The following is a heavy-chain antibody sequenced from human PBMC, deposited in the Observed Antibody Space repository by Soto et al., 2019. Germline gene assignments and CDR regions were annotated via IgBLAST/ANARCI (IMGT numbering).Heavy chain of an antibody. J-gene: IGHJ4*02. CDR2: SSGSGGST. V-gene: IGHV3-23*01. D-gene: IGHD1-7*01. CDR3: ARDRIGGTVFRGYLDY. Sequence: GGSLTLSCASSGFGFSFYTMAWVRLAPEKGLEWVSASSGSGGSTYYADSVKGRFTISRDNSKNTLYLQMNTLGAEDTAVYYCARDRIGGTVFRGYLDYWGRGTVVTVSS. CDR1: GFGFSFYT.